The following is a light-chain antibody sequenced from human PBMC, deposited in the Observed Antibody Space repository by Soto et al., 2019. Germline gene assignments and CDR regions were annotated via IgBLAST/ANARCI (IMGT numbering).Light chain of an antibody. J-gene: IGKJ1*01. CDR2: GAS. V-gene: IGKV3-20*01. Sequence: EIVLTQSPGTLSLSPGERATLSCRASQSVSSSYLAWYQQKPGQAPRLLIYGASSRATGIPDRFSGSGSGTDFTLTISRLEPEDFAVYYCQQYDSISGTFGQGTKVEIK. CDR3: QQYDSISGT. CDR1: QSVSSSY.